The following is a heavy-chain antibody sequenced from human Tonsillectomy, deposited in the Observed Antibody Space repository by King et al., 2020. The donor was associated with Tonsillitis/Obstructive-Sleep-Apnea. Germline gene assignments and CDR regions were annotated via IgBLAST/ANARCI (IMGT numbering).Heavy chain of an antibody. CDR1: GFTFDDYA. J-gene: IGHJ5*02. Sequence: VQLVESGGGLVQPGRSLRLSCAASGFTFDDYAMHWVRQAPGKGLEWVSGISWNSGSIGYADSVKGRFTISRDNAKNSLYLQMNSLRAEDTALYYCAKDGVVGATTACGQGTLVTVSS. CDR2: ISWNSGSI. V-gene: IGHV3-9*01. CDR3: AKDGVVGATTA. D-gene: IGHD1-26*01.